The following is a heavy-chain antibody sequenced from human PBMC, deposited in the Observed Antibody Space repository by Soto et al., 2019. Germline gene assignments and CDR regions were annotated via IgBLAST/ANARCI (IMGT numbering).Heavy chain of an antibody. CDR2: IYPSGGST. Sequence: ASVKVSCKASGYTFTSYYMHWVRQAPGQGLEWMGGIYPSGGSTDYAQKFQGRVTITGDASTSTAYMELSSLRSEDTAVYYCARSNWNHDMDVWGQGTTVTVSS. CDR1: GYTFTSYY. J-gene: IGHJ6*02. D-gene: IGHD1-20*01. V-gene: IGHV1-46*01. CDR3: ARSNWNHDMDV.